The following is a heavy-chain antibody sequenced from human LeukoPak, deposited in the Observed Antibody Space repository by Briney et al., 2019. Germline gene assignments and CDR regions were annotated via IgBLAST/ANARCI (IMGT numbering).Heavy chain of an antibody. CDR3: ARAHAYYYDSSGD. D-gene: IGHD3-22*01. CDR1: GGSFSGYY. CDR2: INHSGST. J-gene: IGHJ4*02. V-gene: IGHV4-34*01. Sequence: PSETLSLTCAVHGGSFSGYYWSWIRQPPGKGLEWIGEINHSGSTNYNPSLKSRVTISVDTSKNQFSLKLSSVTAADTAVYYCARAHAYYYDSSGDWGQGTLVTVSS.